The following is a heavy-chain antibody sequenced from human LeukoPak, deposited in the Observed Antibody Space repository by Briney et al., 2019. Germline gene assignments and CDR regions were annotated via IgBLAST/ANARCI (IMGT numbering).Heavy chain of an antibody. CDR3: ARQIDGGGPEDCFNV. D-gene: IGHD4-23*01. CDR2: IFPRDSDT. Sequence: GGSLDISFEGSGYRFTYYWIGWVRQIPGEGLGWMGIIFPRDSDTRYSPSFQGQVTISADKSINTAYVQWSSLKASDTAMYYCARQIDGGGPEDCFNVWGEGTMVSVSS. J-gene: IGHJ3*01. CDR1: GYRFTYYW. V-gene: IGHV5-51*01.